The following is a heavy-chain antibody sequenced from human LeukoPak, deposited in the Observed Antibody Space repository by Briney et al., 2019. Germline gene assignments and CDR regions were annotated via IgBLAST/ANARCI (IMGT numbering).Heavy chain of an antibody. J-gene: IGHJ6*03. CDR1: GGSISSSSYY. Sequence: PSETLSLTCTVSGGSISSSSYYWGWSRPPPGKGLEWGGSIYYSGSTYNNPSLKSRDTISVNTSKTQFSLKLSPVTAADTAVYYCARDYYYDRSGYYLRHDYYYYYMDVWGKGTTVTVSS. CDR3: ARDYYYDRSGYYLRHDYYYYYMDV. D-gene: IGHD3-22*01. V-gene: IGHV4-39*02. CDR2: IYYSGST.